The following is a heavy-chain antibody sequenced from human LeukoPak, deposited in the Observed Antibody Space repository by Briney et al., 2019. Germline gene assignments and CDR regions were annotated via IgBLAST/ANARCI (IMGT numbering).Heavy chain of an antibody. Sequence: GGPLRLSCAASGFTFSSYAMSWVRQAPGKGLEWVSAISGSGGSTYYADSVKGRFTISRDNSKNTLFLQMNSLRAEDTAVYYCAKGYCSSTSCSYFDYWGQGTLVTVSS. V-gene: IGHV3-23*01. D-gene: IGHD2-2*01. CDR1: GFTFSSYA. CDR3: AKGYCSSTSCSYFDY. CDR2: ISGSGGST. J-gene: IGHJ4*02.